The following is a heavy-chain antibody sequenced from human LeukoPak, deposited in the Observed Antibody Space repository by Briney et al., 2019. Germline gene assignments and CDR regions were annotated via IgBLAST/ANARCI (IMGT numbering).Heavy chain of an antibody. J-gene: IGHJ5*02. CDR1: GYTFTGYY. D-gene: IGHD6-19*01. V-gene: IGHV1-2*02. CDR3: ASSRSGWGDWFDP. CDR2: INPNSGGT. Sequence: ASVKVSCKASGYTFTGYYMHWVRQAPGQGPEWMGWINPNSGGTNYAQKFQGRVTMTRDTSISTAYMELSRLRSDDTAVYYCASSRSGWGDWFDPWGQGTLVTVSS.